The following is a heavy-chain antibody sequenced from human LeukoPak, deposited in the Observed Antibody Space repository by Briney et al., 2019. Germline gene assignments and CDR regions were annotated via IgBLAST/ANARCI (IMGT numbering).Heavy chain of an antibody. CDR2: IKKDGSEQ. J-gene: IGHJ4*02. CDR3: ARDQEPIAVAGFPDY. V-gene: IGHV3-7*01. CDR1: GFSFSDHW. Sequence: GGSLRLSCVASGFSFSDHWMNWFRQAPGKGLEWVATIKKDGSEQYYVDSMKGRFTISRDNAKNSVYLQINSLRAEDTAVYYCARDQEPIAVAGFPDYWGQGTLVTVSS. D-gene: IGHD6-19*01.